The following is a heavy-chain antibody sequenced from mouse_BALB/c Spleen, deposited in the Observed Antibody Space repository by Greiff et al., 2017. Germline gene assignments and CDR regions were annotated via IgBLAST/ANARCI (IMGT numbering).Heavy chain of an antibody. Sequence: EVQVVESGGGLVKPGGSLKLSCAASGFAFSSYDMSWVRQTPEKRLEWVAYISSGGGSTYYPDTVKGRFTISRDNAKNTLYLQMSSLKSEDTAMYYCARHGYRYDYYAMDYWGQGTSVTVSS. CDR1: GFAFSSYD. J-gene: IGHJ4*01. CDR3: ARHGYRYDYYAMDY. V-gene: IGHV5-12-1*01. CDR2: ISSGGGST. D-gene: IGHD2-14*01.